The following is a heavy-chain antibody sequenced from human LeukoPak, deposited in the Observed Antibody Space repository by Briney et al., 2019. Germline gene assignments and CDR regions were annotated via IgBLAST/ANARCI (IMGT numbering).Heavy chain of an antibody. D-gene: IGHD1-26*01. J-gene: IGHJ6*03. CDR1: GFTFSSYA. Sequence: GGSLRLSCAASGFTFSSYAMSWVRQAPGKGLEWVSAISGSGGSTYYADSVKGRFTISRDNSKNTLYLQMNSLRAEDTAVYYCARSPGWDLLLPDYYYYMDVWGKGTTVTVSS. CDR3: ARSPGWDLLLPDYYYYMDV. CDR2: ISGSGGST. V-gene: IGHV3-23*01.